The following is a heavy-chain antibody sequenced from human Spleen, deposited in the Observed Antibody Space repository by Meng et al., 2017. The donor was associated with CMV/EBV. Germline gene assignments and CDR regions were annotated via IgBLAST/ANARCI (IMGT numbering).Heavy chain of an antibody. V-gene: IGHV3-74*01. J-gene: IGHJ4*02. Sequence: GESLKISCAASGFIFRSYWMHWVRQVPGKGLVWVSRINSDGSSTSYADSVKGRFTISRDNAKNTLYLQMNSLRAEDTAVYYCGREPFGSGWFWGQGTLVTVSS. CDR2: INSDGSST. CDR3: GREPFGSGWF. CDR1: GFIFRSYW. D-gene: IGHD6-19*01.